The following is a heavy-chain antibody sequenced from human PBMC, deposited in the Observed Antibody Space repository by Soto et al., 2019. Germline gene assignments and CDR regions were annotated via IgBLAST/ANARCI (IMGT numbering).Heavy chain of an antibody. CDR1: GGSFSGYY. Sequence: SETLSLTCAVYGGSFSGYYWSWVRQPPGKGLEWIGEINHSGSTNYNPSLKSRVTISVDTSKNQFSLKLSSVTAADTAVYYCARGCSSTSCYTRMDVWGQGTTVTVS. CDR3: ARGCSSTSCYTRMDV. CDR2: INHSGST. J-gene: IGHJ6*02. V-gene: IGHV4-34*01. D-gene: IGHD2-2*02.